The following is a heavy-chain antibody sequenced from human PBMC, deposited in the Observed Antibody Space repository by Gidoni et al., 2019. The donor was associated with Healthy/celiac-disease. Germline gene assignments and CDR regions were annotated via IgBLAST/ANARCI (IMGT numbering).Heavy chain of an antibody. V-gene: IGHV4-34*01. CDR2: INHSGST. Sequence: QVQLQQWGAGLLKPSETLSLTCAAHGGSFRRYPWSWNRQPPGKGLEWIGEINHSGSTNYHPSLKSRVTISVDTSKNQFSLKLSSVTAADTAVYYCARGRGVFDIVVVPAALYAFDIWGQGTMVTVSS. CDR3: ARGRGVFDIVVVPAALYAFDI. CDR1: GGSFRRYP. D-gene: IGHD2-2*01. J-gene: IGHJ3*02.